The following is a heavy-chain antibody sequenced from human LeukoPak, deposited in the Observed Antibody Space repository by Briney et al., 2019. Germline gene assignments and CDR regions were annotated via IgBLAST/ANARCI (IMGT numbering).Heavy chain of an antibody. CDR3: AKDLQGVTAMIGYFDL. CDR1: GFTFSSYA. J-gene: IGHJ2*01. CDR2: ISGSGGST. V-gene: IGHV3-23*01. D-gene: IGHD2-21*02. Sequence: GGSLRLSCAASGFTFSSYAMSWVRQAPGKGLEWVSAISGSGGSTYYADSVKGRFTISRDNSKNTLYLQMNSLRAEDTAVYYCAKDLQGVTAMIGYFDLWGRGTLVTVSS.